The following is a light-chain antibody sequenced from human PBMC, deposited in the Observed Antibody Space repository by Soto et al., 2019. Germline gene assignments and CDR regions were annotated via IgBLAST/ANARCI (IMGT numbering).Light chain of an antibody. V-gene: IGLV2-23*01. Sequence: QSVLTQPASVSGSPGQSITISCTGTSSDVGTYNLVSWYQQLPGKAPELIIYEGTKRPSGVSNRFSGSKSGNTASLTLSWLQAEDEANYYCCSYAGSGTWVFGGGTKVTVL. CDR3: CSYAGSGTWV. CDR1: SSDVGTYNL. CDR2: EGT. J-gene: IGLJ3*02.